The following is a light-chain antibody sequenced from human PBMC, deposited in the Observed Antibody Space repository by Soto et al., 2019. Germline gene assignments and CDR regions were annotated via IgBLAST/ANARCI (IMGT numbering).Light chain of an antibody. CDR3: QHYVTWPLA. Sequence: EVVITQSPATLSVSPGERATLSCRASRGIGSTLAWYHQKPGQTPRLLIYDTSTRATGVPARFIGSASGTEFTLTITSLQSEDFAIYYCQHYVTWPLAFGGGTRVENK. J-gene: IGKJ4*01. CDR2: DTS. V-gene: IGKV3-15*01. CDR1: RGIGST.